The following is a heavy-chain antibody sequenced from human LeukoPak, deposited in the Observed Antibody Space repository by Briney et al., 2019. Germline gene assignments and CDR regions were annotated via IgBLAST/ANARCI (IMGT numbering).Heavy chain of an antibody. J-gene: IGHJ4*02. CDR1: GGSISSSSYY. D-gene: IGHD3-3*01. CDR3: ARGDFASDFDY. V-gene: IGHV4-39*07. Sequence: SETLSLTCTVSGGSISSSSYYWGWIRQPPGKGLEWIGSIYYSGSTYYNPSLKSRVTISVDTSKNQFSLKLSSVTAADTGVYYCARGDFASDFDYWGQGTLVTVSS. CDR2: IYYSGST.